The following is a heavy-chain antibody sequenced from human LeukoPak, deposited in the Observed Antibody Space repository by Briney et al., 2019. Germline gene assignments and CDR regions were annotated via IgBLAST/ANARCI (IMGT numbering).Heavy chain of an antibody. Sequence: SETLSLTYTVSGGSISSYYWSWIRQPAGKGLEWIGRIYSSGSTNYNPSLQSRVTMSVDTSKNQFSLKVNSVTAADTAVYYCARGLVYSSSWDNWFDPWGQGTLVTVSS. J-gene: IGHJ5*02. D-gene: IGHD6-13*01. CDR2: IYSSGST. CDR3: ARGLVYSSSWDNWFDP. V-gene: IGHV4-4*07. CDR1: GGSISSYY.